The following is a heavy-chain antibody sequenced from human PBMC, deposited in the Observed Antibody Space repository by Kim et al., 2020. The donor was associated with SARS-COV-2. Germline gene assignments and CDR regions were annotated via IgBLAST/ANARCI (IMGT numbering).Heavy chain of an antibody. CDR2: ISYDGSNK. V-gene: IGHV3-30*03. D-gene: IGHD6-19*01. J-gene: IGHJ6*02. Sequence: GGSLRLSCAASGFTFSSYGMHWVRQAPGKGLEWVAVISYDGSNKYYADSVKGRFTISRDNSKNTLYLQMNSLRAEDTAVYYCGANGGQWLVRGVYYYGMDVWGQGPTVTVSS. CDR1: GFTFSSYG. CDR3: GANGGQWLVRGVYYYGMDV.